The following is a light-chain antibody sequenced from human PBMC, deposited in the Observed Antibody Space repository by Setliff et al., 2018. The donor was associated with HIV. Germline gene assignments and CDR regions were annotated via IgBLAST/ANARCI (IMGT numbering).Light chain of an antibody. V-gene: IGLV2-14*01. Sequence: QSALTQPASVSGSPGQSITISCTGTSRDVGGYNYVSWYQQHPGKAPKLIIYEVRNRPSGVSNRFSGSKSGNTASLTTSGLQTEDEADYYCSSYAITNTLPFGTGTKVTVL. CDR2: EVR. CDR1: SRDVGGYNY. J-gene: IGLJ1*01. CDR3: SSYAITNTLP.